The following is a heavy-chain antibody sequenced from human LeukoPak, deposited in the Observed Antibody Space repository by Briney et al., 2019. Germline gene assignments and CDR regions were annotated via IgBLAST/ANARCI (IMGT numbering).Heavy chain of an antibody. CDR3: AREGIAARPGEDYFDY. CDR1: GGSISSGDYY. V-gene: IGHV4-30-4*08. J-gene: IGHJ4*02. CDR2: INYSGST. D-gene: IGHD6-6*01. Sequence: PSETLSLTCTVSGGSISSGDYYWSWIRQPPGKGLEWIGYINYSGSTYYNPSLKSRVTISVDTSKNQFSLKLSSVTAADTAVYYCAREGIAARPGEDYFDYWGQGTLVTVSS.